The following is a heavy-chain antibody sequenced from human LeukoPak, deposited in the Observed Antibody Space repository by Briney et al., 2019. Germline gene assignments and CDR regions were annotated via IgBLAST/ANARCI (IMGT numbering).Heavy chain of an antibody. J-gene: IGHJ4*02. CDR3: ARRTGTYYYDSSGYSPWRYYFDY. V-gene: IGHV4-34*01. CDR2: INHSGTT. D-gene: IGHD3-22*01. CDR1: GGSINNYY. Sequence: SETLSLTCSVSGGSINNYYWTWIRQPAGKGLEWIGDINHSGTTNYSPSLKSRVTISVDTSKNQFSLNLSSVTAADTAVLYCARRTGTYYYDSSGYSPWRYYFDYWGQGTLVTVSS.